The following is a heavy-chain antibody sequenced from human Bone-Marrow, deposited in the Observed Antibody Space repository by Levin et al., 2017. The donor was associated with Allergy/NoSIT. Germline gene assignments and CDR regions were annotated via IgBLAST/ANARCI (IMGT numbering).Heavy chain of an antibody. CDR2: INPDDSDV. CDR1: GYSFTSHW. CDR3: ARSHNWFDP. V-gene: IGHV5-51*01. J-gene: IGHJ5*02. Sequence: PGGSLRLSCRASGYSFTSHWIGWVRQMPGRGLEWMGIINPDDSDVRYSPSFRGQVIISADKYLTTAYLHWNSLKASDTAIYYCARSHNWFDPWGQGTLVTVSA.